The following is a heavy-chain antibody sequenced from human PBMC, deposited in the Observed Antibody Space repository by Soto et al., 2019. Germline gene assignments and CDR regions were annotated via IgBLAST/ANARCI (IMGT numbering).Heavy chain of an antibody. D-gene: IGHD3-10*01. CDR2: INHSGST. CDR3: ARGGRFGERWFDP. V-gene: IGHV4-34*01. CDR1: GGSFSVYY. Sequence: PSETLSLTCAVYGGSFSVYYWSWIRQPPGKGLEWIGEINHSGSTNYNPSLKSRVTISVDTSKNQFSLKLSSVTAADTAVYYCARGGRFGERWFDPWGQGTLVTVSS. J-gene: IGHJ5*02.